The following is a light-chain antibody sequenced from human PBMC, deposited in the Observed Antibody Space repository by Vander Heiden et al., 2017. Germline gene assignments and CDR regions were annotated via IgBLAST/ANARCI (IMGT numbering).Light chain of an antibody. CDR1: RSNIGSNT. CDR2: TNN. CDR3: AAWDDSLNGWV. Sequence: QSVLTQPPSASGTPGQGVTISCSGSRSNIGSNTVTWYKHVPGTAPKLLIHTNNQRPSGVPARFSGSKSGTSASLAISGLQSEDEADYYCAAWDDSLNGWVFGGGAKLTVL. V-gene: IGLV1-44*01. J-gene: IGLJ3*02.